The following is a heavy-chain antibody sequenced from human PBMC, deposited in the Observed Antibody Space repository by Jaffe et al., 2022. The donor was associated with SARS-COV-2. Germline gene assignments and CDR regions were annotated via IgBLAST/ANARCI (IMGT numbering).Heavy chain of an antibody. V-gene: IGHV5-51*01. CDR2: IYPGDSDT. J-gene: IGHJ3*02. D-gene: IGHD5-12*01. Sequence: EVQLVQSGAEVKKPGESLKISCKGSGYSFTSYWIGWVRQMPGKGLEWMGIIYPGDSDTRYSPSFQGQVTISADKSISTAYLQWSSLKASDTAMYYCASPHLNIVADRSSFDIWGQGTMVTVSS. CDR1: GYSFTSYW. CDR3: ASPHLNIVADRSSFDI.